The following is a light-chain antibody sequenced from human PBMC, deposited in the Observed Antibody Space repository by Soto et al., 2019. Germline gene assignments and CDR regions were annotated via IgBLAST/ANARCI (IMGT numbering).Light chain of an antibody. V-gene: IGKV3-15*01. CDR1: QSVSSN. CDR2: GAS. J-gene: IGKJ4*01. CDR3: QQYNDWPPLT. Sequence: EIEMTQSPATLSVSPGERATLSCRASQSVSSNLAWYQQTPGQTPRLLVYGASTRATGVPVRFSGSGSGTEFNLTISSLQSEDFAVYYCQQYNDWPPLTFGGGTKVEIK.